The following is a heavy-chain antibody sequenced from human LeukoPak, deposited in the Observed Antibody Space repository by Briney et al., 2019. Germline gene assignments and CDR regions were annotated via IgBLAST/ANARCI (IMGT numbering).Heavy chain of an antibody. D-gene: IGHD2-8*01. J-gene: IGHJ4*02. CDR1: GFTFSSYA. Sequence: GSLRLSCAASGFTFSSYAMRWIRQPPGKGLEWIGYIYYSGSTNYNPSLQSRITISVDTSKNQFSLKLSSVTAADTAVYYCARHYVFVYGGSSFDYWGQGTLVTVSS. CDR3: ARHYVFVYGGSSFDY. V-gene: IGHV4-59*08. CDR2: IYYSGST.